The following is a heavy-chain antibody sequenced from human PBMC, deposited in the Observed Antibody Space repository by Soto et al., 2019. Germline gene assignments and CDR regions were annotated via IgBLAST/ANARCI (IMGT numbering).Heavy chain of an antibody. D-gene: IGHD6-13*01. CDR2: ISWNSGSI. J-gene: IGHJ4*02. V-gene: IGHV3-9*01. CDR1: GFTFDDYA. Sequence: EVQLVESGGGLVQPGRSLRLSCASSGFTFDDYAMHWVRQAPVKGLEWVSGISWNSGSIGYADSVKGRFTISRDNAKNSLYLQMNSLRAEDTALYYCAKSGLESIAAAGHDYWGQGTLVTVSS. CDR3: AKSGLESIAAAGHDY.